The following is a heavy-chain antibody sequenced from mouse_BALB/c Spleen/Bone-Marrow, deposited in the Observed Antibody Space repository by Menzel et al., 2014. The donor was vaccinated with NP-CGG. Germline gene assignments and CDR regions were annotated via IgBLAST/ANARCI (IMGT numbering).Heavy chain of an antibody. CDR3: ASGVTTGWFVY. V-gene: IGHV1-76*01. D-gene: IGHD2-2*01. J-gene: IGHJ3*01. CDR1: GYIFTSYW. Sequence: VQLQQSGAELVRPGASVKLSCKTSGYIFTSYWIHWVKQRSGQGLEWIARIYPGSGSTYYNEKFEGKATQTADKSSSTAYMQLSCLKSEDSAVYFCASGVTTGWFVYWGQGTLVTVSA. CDR2: IYPGSGST.